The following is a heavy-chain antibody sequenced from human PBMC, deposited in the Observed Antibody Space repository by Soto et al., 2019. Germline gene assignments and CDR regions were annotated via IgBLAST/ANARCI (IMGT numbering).Heavy chain of an antibody. Sequence: QVQLVQSGAEVKKPGSSVKVSCKASGGTFSSYAISWVRQAPGQGLEWMGGIIPIFGTANYAQKFQGRVTITADESTSTAYMELSSLRSEDTAVYYCARKAFAGPYCSGGSCYGGFDYWGQGTLVTVSS. CDR3: ARKAFAGPYCSGGSCYGGFDY. CDR1: GGTFSSYA. V-gene: IGHV1-69*12. CDR2: IIPIFGTA. D-gene: IGHD2-15*01. J-gene: IGHJ4*02.